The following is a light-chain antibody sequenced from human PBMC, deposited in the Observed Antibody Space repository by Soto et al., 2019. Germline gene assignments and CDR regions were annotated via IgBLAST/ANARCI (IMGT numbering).Light chain of an antibody. J-gene: IGKJ4*01. CDR1: RSVSTN. CDR2: GAS. Sequence: DIILTQSPAIVSVSPGERATLSCRASRSVSTNLAWYQHKHGQAPRLLIYGASTRVTDIPARFSGSGSGTDFPLTINSLKSEDFGVYYCQQYDKSLPPVTFGGGTKVEI. V-gene: IGKV3-15*01. CDR3: QQYDKSLPPVT.